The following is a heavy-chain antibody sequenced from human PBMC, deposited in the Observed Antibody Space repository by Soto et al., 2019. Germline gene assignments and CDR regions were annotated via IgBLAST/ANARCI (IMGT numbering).Heavy chain of an antibody. CDR2: TYYRSRWYN. V-gene: IGHV6-1*01. J-gene: IGHJ6*03. D-gene: IGHD1-1*01. CDR3: AGTTSHHWLYMDV. CDR1: GDSVSGNRAA. Sequence: PSQTLSLTCVISGDSVSGNRAAWNWIRLSPSRGLEWLARTYYRSRWYNDYAVSVRSRITVNADTSKNQFSLQLNSVTPEDTAIYYCAGTTSHHWLYMDVWGRGTTVTVSS.